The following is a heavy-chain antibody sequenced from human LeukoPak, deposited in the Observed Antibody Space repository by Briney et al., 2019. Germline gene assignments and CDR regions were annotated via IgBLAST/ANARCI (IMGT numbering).Heavy chain of an antibody. J-gene: IGHJ4*02. D-gene: IGHD2-8*02. Sequence: PGGSLRLSCAASGFTFNNYAMTWVRQAPGKGLERVSTITGNGASTNYADSVKGRFTISRDNSKSTLYLQMNSLRAEDTAVYYCASPGQTSSDWWWQDWGQGTLVTVSS. CDR3: ASPGQTSSDWWWQD. CDR2: ITGNGAST. V-gene: IGHV3-23*01. CDR1: GFTFNNYA.